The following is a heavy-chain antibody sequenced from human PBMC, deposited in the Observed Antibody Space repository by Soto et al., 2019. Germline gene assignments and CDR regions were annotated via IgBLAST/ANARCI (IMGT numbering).Heavy chain of an antibody. J-gene: IGHJ3*01. D-gene: IGHD6-19*01. CDR3: AKIHSGSSEDGFDV. V-gene: IGHV3-23*01. Sequence: EVQLLESGGGLVQPGGSQRLSCAASGFTFSSYAMSWVRQGPGKGLEWVTLISGSGGVTDYADSVKGRFTVSRDNSKNTMYLELNSLPAGDTAIYYCAKIHSGSSEDGFDVWGQGTVVTVSS. CDR2: ISGSGGVT. CDR1: GFTFSSYA.